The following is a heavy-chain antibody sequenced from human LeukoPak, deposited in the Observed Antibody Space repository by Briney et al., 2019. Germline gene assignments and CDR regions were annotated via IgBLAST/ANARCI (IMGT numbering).Heavy chain of an antibody. Sequence: GESLTLSCAASGFTFSSYWMSWVRQAPGKGLDWVANIKQDGSEKYYVDSVKGRFTISSDNAKNSLYLQMNSLRAEDTAVYYCARVRYIAARLAYYFDYWGQGTLVTVSS. CDR3: ARVRYIAARLAYYFDY. CDR2: IKQDGSEK. CDR1: GFTFSSYW. D-gene: IGHD6-6*01. J-gene: IGHJ4*02. V-gene: IGHV3-7*01.